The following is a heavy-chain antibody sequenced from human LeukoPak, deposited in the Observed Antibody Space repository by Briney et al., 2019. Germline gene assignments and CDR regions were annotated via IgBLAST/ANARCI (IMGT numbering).Heavy chain of an antibody. V-gene: IGHV1-18*01. D-gene: IGHD2-2*01. Sequence: EASVKVSCKASGYTFTSYGISWVRRAPGQGLEWMGWISAYNGNTNYAQKLQGRVTMTTDTSTSTAYMELRSLRSDDTAVYYCARDGPGYCSSTSCYASFDYWGRGTLVTVSS. CDR3: ARDGPGYCSSTSCYASFDY. J-gene: IGHJ4*02. CDR2: ISAYNGNT. CDR1: GYTFTSYG.